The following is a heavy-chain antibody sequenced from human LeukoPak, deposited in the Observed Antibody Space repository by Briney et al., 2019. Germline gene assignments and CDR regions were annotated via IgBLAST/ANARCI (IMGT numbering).Heavy chain of an antibody. Sequence: SETLSLTCTVSGGSISSYYWSWIRQPPGKGLEWIGYIYYSGSTNYNPSLKSRVTISVDTSKNQFSLKLSSVTAADTAVYYCAREIVVVPAAMNWFDPWGRGTLVTVSS. D-gene: IGHD2-2*01. CDR1: GGSISSYY. CDR2: IYYSGST. J-gene: IGHJ5*02. V-gene: IGHV4-59*01. CDR3: AREIVVVPAAMNWFDP.